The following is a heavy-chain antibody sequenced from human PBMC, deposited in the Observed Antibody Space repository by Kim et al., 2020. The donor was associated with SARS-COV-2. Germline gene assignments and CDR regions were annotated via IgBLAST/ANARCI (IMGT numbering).Heavy chain of an antibody. Sequence: SETLSLTCTVSGGPINRGSYFWGWIRQPPGKRLEWIGRTYDSGGTSYSPSLKSRLTIPVDTSKNQLSLRLSSATAADTALDYFAGQGGGNCYGPLTCAF. CDR1: GGPINRGSYF. CDR2: TYDSGGT. D-gene: IGHD2-21*01. J-gene: IGHJ3*01. CDR3: AGQGGGNCYGPLTCAF. V-gene: IGHV4-39*01.